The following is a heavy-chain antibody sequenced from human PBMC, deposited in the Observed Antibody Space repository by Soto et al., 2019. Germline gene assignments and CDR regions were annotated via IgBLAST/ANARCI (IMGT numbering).Heavy chain of an antibody. CDR2: IKSKTDGGTI. CDR3: TTRLYH. J-gene: IGHJ5*02. CDR1: GFTFSNAW. Sequence: PGGSLRLFCAASGFTFSNAWMNWVRQAPGKGPEWVARIKSKTDGGTIDYAAPVEGRFIISRDDSKSMLYLQMNSLKTEDTAVYFCTTRLYHWGQGTLVTVSS. V-gene: IGHV3-15*07.